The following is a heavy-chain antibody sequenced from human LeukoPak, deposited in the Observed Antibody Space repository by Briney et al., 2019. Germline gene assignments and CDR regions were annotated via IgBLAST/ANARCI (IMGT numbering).Heavy chain of an antibody. J-gene: IGHJ3*02. CDR2: IYYSGST. D-gene: IGHD3-16*02. CDR1: GGSISSYY. CDR3: ARGVRGSYRYPPHAFDI. V-gene: IGHV4-59*01. Sequence: SETLSLTCTVSGGSISSYYWSWIRQPPGKGLEWIGYIYYSGSTNYNPSLKSRVTISVDTSKNQFSLKLSSVTAADTAVYYCARGVRGSYRYPPHAFDIWGQGAMVTVSS.